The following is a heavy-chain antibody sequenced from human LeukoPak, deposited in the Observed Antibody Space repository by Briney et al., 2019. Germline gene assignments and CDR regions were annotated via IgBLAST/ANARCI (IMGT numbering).Heavy chain of an antibody. Sequence: PSETLSLTCAVYGGSFSGYYWSWIRQPSGKGLEWIGEINHSGSTNYNPSLKSRVTISVDTSKNQFSLKLSSVTAADTAVYYCARRLRFRSFAYWGQGTLVTVSS. V-gene: IGHV4-34*01. CDR2: INHSGST. J-gene: IGHJ4*02. D-gene: IGHD4-17*01. CDR3: ARRLRFRSFAY. CDR1: GGSFSGYY.